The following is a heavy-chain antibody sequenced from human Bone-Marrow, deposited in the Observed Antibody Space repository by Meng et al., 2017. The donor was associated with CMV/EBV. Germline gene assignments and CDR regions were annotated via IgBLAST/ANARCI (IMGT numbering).Heavy chain of an antibody. V-gene: IGHV1-18*01. CDR2: ISAYNGNT. Sequence: ASVKVSCKASGYTFTSYGISWVRQAPGQGLEWMGWISAYNGNTNYAQKLQGRVTMTTDTSTSTAYMELRSLRSDGTAVYYCAREEITMVRGVIITFDAPADYWGQGTLVTVSS. CDR3: AREEITMVRGVIITFDAPADY. J-gene: IGHJ4*02. CDR1: GYTFTSYG. D-gene: IGHD3-10*01.